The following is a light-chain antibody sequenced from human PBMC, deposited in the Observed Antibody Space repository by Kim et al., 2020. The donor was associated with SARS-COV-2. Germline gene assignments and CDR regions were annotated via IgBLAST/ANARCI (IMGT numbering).Light chain of an antibody. Sequence: PQEMAPPSCGTGQVVSMNVACYQKMSGQAPTLLISGAATRATDIPARFSGSGSGTEFTLTISSLQSEDVAVYYCQQYDVWPRPFGLGTKVDIK. CDR1: QVVSMN. V-gene: IGKV3-15*01. J-gene: IGKJ1*01. CDR2: GAA. CDR3: QQYDVWPRP.